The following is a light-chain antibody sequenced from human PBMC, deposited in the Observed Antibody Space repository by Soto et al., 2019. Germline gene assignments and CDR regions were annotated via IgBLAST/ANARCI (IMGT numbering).Light chain of an antibody. CDR2: DVS. CDR3: SSYTRSGVYV. Sequence: QSVLTQPASVSWSPGQSITISCTGTSSDVGGYNYVSWYQQHPGKAPKPMIYDVSNRPSGISNRFSGSKSGSTASLTISGLQAEDDADYYCSSYTRSGVYVFGAGTKVTVL. CDR1: SSDVGGYNY. J-gene: IGLJ1*01. V-gene: IGLV2-14*01.